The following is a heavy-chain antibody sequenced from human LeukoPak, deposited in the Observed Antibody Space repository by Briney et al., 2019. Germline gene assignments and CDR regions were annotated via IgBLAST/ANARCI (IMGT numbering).Heavy chain of an antibody. CDR2: ISYDGSNK. CDR1: GFTFSSYA. V-gene: IGHV3-30-3*01. J-gene: IGHJ4*02. CDR3: ARGLGYSYGQPWDY. D-gene: IGHD5-18*01. Sequence: PGGSLRLSCAASGFTFSSYAMHWVRQAPGKGLEWVAVISYDGSNKYYADSVKGRFTISRDNSKNTLYLQMNSLRAEDTAVYYCARGLGYSYGQPWDYWGQGTLVTVSS.